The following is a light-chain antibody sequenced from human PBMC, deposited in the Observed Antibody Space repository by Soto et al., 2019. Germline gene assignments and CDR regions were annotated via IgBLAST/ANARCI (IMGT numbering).Light chain of an antibody. CDR2: CES. CDR3: HQNNNWPPWT. CDR1: QSISSN. V-gene: IGKV3D-15*01. Sequence: EIVRTQSPATLSVSPGERATLSCRASQSISSNLAWYQQKPGQATRLLIYCESTSSTGLPARFSGSVSGTEFTLTIISLQSEDFAVYYCHQNNNWPPWTFGQGTKVEIK. J-gene: IGKJ1*01.